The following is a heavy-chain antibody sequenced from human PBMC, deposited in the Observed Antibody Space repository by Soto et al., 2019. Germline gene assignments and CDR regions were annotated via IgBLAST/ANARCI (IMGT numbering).Heavy chain of an antibody. V-gene: IGHV4-30-4*01. D-gene: IGHD3-10*01. J-gene: IGHJ4*02. CDR3: ARGTGTMARVVLLD. CDR2: IFYTGSS. Sequence: QVQLQESGPGLVKPSQTLSLTCTVSGDPLSSGDYYWSWIRQRPGKGLEWIGYIFYTGSSYYNPSLRSRVSISVDTSKNQFSLNVDSVSAADTAVYYCARGTGTMARVVLLDWGQGTLITVSS. CDR1: GDPLSSGDYY.